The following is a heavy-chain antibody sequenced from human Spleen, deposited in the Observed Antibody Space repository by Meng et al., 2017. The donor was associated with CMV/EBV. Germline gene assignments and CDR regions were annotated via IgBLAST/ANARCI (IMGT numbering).Heavy chain of an antibody. Sequence: SETLSLTCTVSGGSISSSSYYWGWIRQPPGKGLEWIGSIYYSGSTYYNPSLKSRVTISVDTSKNQFSLKLSSVTAADTAVYYCARGATPIPDYGGQGTLVTVSS. CDR3: ARGATPIPDY. CDR2: IYYSGST. D-gene: IGHD1-26*01. CDR1: GGSISSSSYY. J-gene: IGHJ4*02. V-gene: IGHV4-39*07.